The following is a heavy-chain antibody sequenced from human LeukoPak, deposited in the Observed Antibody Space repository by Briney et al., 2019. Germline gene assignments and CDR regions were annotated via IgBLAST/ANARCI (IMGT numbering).Heavy chain of an antibody. CDR1: GGTFSSYA. J-gene: IGHJ4*02. Sequence: SVKVSCKASGGTFSSYAISWVRQAPGQGLEWMGRIIPILGIANYAQKFQGRVTITADKSTSTAYMELSSLRSEDTAVYYCASPRGGGSYAFDYWGQGTLVTVSS. CDR3: ASPRGGGSYAFDY. CDR2: IIPILGIA. V-gene: IGHV1-69*04. D-gene: IGHD1-26*01.